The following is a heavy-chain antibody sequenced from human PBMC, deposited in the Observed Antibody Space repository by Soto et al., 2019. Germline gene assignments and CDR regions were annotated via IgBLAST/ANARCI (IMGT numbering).Heavy chain of an antibody. CDR2: IIPIYASP. V-gene: IGHV1-69*06. Sequence: QVQLVQSGAEVKKPGSSVKVSCKASGGTFSSNAISWVRQAPRQGLEWMGGIIPIYASPNYAQNFQGRVTVTADKATSTAYLELSRLKFADSAIYYCAVTVTGSRSPLAHWGRGTLVIVSS. CDR1: GGTFSSNA. J-gene: IGHJ4*02. D-gene: IGHD3-9*01. CDR3: AVTVTGSRSPLAH.